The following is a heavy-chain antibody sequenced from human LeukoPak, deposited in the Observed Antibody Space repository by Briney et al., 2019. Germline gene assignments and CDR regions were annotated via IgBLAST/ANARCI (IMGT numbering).Heavy chain of an antibody. CDR2: ISWNGGSI. CDR3: AKGDSCGGNSIFAC. CDR1: GFTFDDYA. J-gene: IGHJ4*02. V-gene: IGHV3-9*01. Sequence: GGSLRLSCAASGFTFDDYAMHWVRQAPGKGLEWVSGISWNGGSIDYADSVKGRFTISRDNGKNSLYLQMNSLRVEDTAFYYCAKGDSCGGNSIFACWGQGTLVTVSS. D-gene: IGHD4-23*01.